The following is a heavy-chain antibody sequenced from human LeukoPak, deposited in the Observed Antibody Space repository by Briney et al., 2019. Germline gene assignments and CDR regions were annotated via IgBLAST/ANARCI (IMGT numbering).Heavy chain of an antibody. V-gene: IGHV1-18*01. CDR3: ARTESGWYLESGYYFDY. Sequence: ASVKVSCKASGYTFTSYGISWVRQAPGQGLEWMGWISAYNGNTNYAQKLQGRVTMTTDTSTSTAYMELRSLRSDDTAVYYCARTESGWYLESGYYFDYWGQGTLVTVSS. CDR2: ISAYNGNT. D-gene: IGHD6-19*01. CDR1: GYTFTSYG. J-gene: IGHJ4*02.